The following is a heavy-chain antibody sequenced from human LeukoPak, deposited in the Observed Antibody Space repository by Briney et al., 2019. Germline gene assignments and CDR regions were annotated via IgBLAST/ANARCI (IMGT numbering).Heavy chain of an antibody. CDR1: GFTFSSYS. CDR3: ASDRADYYDSSGPIDY. Sequence: GGSLRLSCAASGFTFSSYSMNWVRQAPGKGLEWVSSISSSSSYIYYADSVKGRFTISRDNAKNSLYLQMNSLRAEDTAVYYCASDRADYYDSSGPIDYWGQGTLVTVSS. CDR2: ISSSSSYI. V-gene: IGHV3-21*01. J-gene: IGHJ4*02. D-gene: IGHD3-22*01.